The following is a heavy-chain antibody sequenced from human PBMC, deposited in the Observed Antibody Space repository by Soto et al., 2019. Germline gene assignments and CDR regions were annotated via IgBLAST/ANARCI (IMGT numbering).Heavy chain of an antibody. D-gene: IGHD4-4*01. Sequence: SVKVSCKASGYTFTYRYLHWARQAPGQALEWMGWVTPFNGNTNYAQKFQDRVTITRYRSMSTAYMELSSLRSEDTAMYYCASILGNANWFDPWGQGTLVTVSS. CDR1: GYTFTYRY. J-gene: IGHJ5*02. V-gene: IGHV1-45*02. CDR3: ASILGNANWFDP. CDR2: VTPFNGNT.